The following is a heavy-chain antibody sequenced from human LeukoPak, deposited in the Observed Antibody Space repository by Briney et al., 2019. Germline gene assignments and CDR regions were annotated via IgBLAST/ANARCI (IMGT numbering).Heavy chain of an antibody. Sequence: GASVKVSCKASGYTFTGYYMHWVRQAPGQGLEWMGWINPNSGNTGYAQKFQGRVTMTRNTSISTAYMELSSLRSEDTAVYYCARGHGVPWGVLVRYFDYWGQGTLVTVSS. CDR2: INPNSGNT. CDR3: ARGHGVPWGVLVRYFDY. V-gene: IGHV1-8*02. D-gene: IGHD3-16*01. CDR1: GYTFTGYY. J-gene: IGHJ4*02.